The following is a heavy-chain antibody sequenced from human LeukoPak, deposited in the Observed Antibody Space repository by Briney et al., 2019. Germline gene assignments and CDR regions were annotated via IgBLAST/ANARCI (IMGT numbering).Heavy chain of an antibody. D-gene: IGHD5-18*01. V-gene: IGHV3-53*01. CDR2: IYGGGST. J-gene: IGHJ5*02. Sequence: QAGGSPRLSCAASGFTVSSHYMSWVRQAPGKGLEWVSLIYGGGSTYYADSVKGRFTISRDNSKNTLYLQMNSLRAEDTAVYYCAKFPPPDTAMVTFDPWGQGTLVTVSS. CDR1: GFTVSSHY. CDR3: AKFPPPDTAMVTFDP.